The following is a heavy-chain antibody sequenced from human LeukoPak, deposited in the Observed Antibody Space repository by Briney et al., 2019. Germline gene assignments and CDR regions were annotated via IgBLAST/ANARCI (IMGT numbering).Heavy chain of an antibody. CDR2: VYYTGST. CDR3: ARHFAYSSSSYFDY. CDR1: GGSVSNYY. J-gene: IGHJ4*02. V-gene: IGHV4-59*08. Sequence: SETLSLTCSVSGGSVSNYYWSWVREPPGKGLEWIGYVYYTGSTNYNPSLKSRVTMFEDKSKNQFSLRLYSVTVADTAVYYCARHFAYSSSSYFDYWGQGSLVTVSS. D-gene: IGHD6-6*01.